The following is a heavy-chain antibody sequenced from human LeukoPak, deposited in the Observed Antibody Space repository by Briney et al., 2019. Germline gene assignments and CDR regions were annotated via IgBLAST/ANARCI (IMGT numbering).Heavy chain of an antibody. CDR2: ISSSSYI. V-gene: IGHV3-21*01. Sequence: GGSLRLSCAASGFTFSSYAMSWVRQTPGKGLEWVSSISSSSYIYYADSVKGRFTISRDNAKNSLYLQMNSLRAEDTAVYYCARDGEYYDFWSGYLYYFDYWGQGTLVTVSS. CDR3: ARDGEYYDFWSGYLYYFDY. D-gene: IGHD3-3*01. CDR1: GFTFSSYA. J-gene: IGHJ4*02.